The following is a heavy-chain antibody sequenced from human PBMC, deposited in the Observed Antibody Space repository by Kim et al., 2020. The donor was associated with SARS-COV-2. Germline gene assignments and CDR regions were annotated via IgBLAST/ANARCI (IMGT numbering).Heavy chain of an antibody. V-gene: IGHV3-43*01. Sequence: SVKGRFTISRDNSKNALYLQMNSLRTEDTALYYCAKDTWDIAVAGRDFDYWGQGTLVTVSS. D-gene: IGHD6-19*01. CDR3: AKDTWDIAVAGRDFDY. J-gene: IGHJ4*02.